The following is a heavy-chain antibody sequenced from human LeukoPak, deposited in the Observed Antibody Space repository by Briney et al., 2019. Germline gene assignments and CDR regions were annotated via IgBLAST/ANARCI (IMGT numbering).Heavy chain of an antibody. CDR3: AKDGGPFSYDSSGPFDY. CDR1: GFTFSSYA. CDR2: ISGSGGST. V-gene: IGHV3-23*01. J-gene: IGHJ4*02. D-gene: IGHD3-22*01. Sequence: GGSLTLSCAASGFTFSSYAMSWVRQAPGKGLEWVSAISGSGGSTYYADSVKGRFTISRDNSKNTLYLQMNSLRAEDTAVYYCAKDGGPFSYDSSGPFDYWGQGTLVTVSS.